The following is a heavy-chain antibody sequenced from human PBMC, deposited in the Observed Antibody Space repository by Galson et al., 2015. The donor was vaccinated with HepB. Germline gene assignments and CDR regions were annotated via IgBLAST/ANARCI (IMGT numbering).Heavy chain of an antibody. V-gene: IGHV1-18*04. CDR3: ASGRYYEAFDI. D-gene: IGHD3-10*01. CDR2: ISIHNINA. Sequence: SVKVSCKASGYTYTNYGVTWVRQAPGQGLEWMGGISIHNINAKNAQRFQGRVTMTTDTSTTTAYMELRSLTSDDTAMYYCASGRYYEAFDIWGLGTMATVSS. CDR1: GYTYTNYG. J-gene: IGHJ3*02.